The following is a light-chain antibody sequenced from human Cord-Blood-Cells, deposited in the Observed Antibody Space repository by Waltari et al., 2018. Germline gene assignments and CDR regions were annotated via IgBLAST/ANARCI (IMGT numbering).Light chain of an antibody. J-gene: IGLJ2*01. Sequence: SYELTQPPSVSVTPGQTASLTCSGDKLRPKYASWYQQKPGTSPVLVIYQDSKRPSGIPERFSGSNSGNTATLTISGTQAMDEADYYCQAWDSSSVVFGGGTKLTVL. CDR1: KLRPKY. V-gene: IGLV3-1*01. CDR2: QDS. CDR3: QAWDSSSVV.